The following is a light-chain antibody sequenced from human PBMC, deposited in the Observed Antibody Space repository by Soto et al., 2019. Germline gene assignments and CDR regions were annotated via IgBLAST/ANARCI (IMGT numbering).Light chain of an antibody. J-gene: IGLJ1*01. CDR3: SSYTISSTYV. CDR1: SSDVGSYNR. Sequence: QSALTQPPSVSGSPGQSVAISCTGTSSDVGSYNRVSWYQQPPGTAPKLMIYDVNNRPSGVPDRFSGSKSGNTASLIISGLQAEDEADYYCSSYTISSTYVFGTGTKVTVL. CDR2: DVN. V-gene: IGLV2-18*02.